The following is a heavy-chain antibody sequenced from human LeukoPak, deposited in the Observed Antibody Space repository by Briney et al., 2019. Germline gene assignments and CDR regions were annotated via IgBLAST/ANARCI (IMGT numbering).Heavy chain of an antibody. J-gene: IGHJ6*03. CDR1: GFTFSSYG. CDR3: AKARQWLVSYYYYYYMDV. CDR2: IRYDGSNK. V-gene: IGHV3-30*02. D-gene: IGHD6-19*01. Sequence: GGSLRLSCAASGFTFSSYGMHWVRQAPGKGLEWVAFIRYDGSNKYYADSVKGRFTISRDNSKNTLYLQMNSLRAEDTAVYYCAKARQWLVSYYYYYYMDVWGKGTTVTVSS.